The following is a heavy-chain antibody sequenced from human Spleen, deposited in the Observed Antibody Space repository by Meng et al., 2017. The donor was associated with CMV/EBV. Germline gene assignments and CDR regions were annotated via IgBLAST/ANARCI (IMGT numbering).Heavy chain of an antibody. V-gene: IGHV3-7*03. J-gene: IGHJ5*02. CDR2: IKQDGSEK. Sequence: GFRFCYYWMTWVRQAPGKGLEWVANIKQDGSEKYYMDSVKGRFTISRDNAKNSVYLQMHSLRSEDTAVYYCARAFLLGITGTPFDPWGQGTLVTVSS. CDR3: ARAFLLGITGTPFDP. D-gene: IGHD1-20*01. CDR1: GFRFCYYW.